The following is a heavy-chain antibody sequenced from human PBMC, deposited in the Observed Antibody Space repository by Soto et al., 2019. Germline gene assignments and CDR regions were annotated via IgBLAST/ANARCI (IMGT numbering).Heavy chain of an antibody. CDR2: ISYDGSNK. J-gene: IGHJ4*02. CDR1: GFTFSSYA. Sequence: QVQLVESGGGVVQPGRSLRLSCAASGFTFSSYAMHWVRQAPGKGLEWVAVISYDGSNKYYADSVKGRFTISRDNSKNTLYLQMNSLRAEDTAVYYCAIWAYDSSGYYSYWGQGTLVTVSS. CDR3: AIWAYDSSGYYSY. D-gene: IGHD3-22*01. V-gene: IGHV3-30-3*01.